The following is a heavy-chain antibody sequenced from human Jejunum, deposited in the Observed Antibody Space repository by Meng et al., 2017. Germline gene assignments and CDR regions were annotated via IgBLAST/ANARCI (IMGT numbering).Heavy chain of an antibody. J-gene: IGHJ4*02. D-gene: IGHD2-15*01. CDR2: ISLSGSP. CDR3: ARHGAAPYFDD. Sequence: QGRLSEWGPGLVNPLGNLCLTWVVYGGSISSSSWWSWVCQRPGKGLEWIGEISLSGSPSYNPSLRTRVTISIDTSRNQFSLRLSSVTAADTAVYYCARHGAAPYFDDWGQGSLVTVSS. V-gene: IGHV4-4*02. CDR1: GGSISSSSW.